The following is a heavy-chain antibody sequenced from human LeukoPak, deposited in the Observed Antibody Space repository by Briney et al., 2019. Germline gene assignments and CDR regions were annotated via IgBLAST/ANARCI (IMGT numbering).Heavy chain of an antibody. J-gene: IGHJ4*02. CDR3: ARRGIAVAAHPDY. V-gene: IGHV5-51*01. D-gene: IGHD6-19*01. CDR1: GYSFTSYW. CDR2: IYPGDSDT. Sequence: GQSLKISCKGSGYSFTSYWIGWVRQMPGKGLEWMGIIYPGDSDTRYSPSFQGQVTISADKSISTAYLQWSSLKASDTAMYYCARRGIAVAAHPDYWGQGTLVTVSS.